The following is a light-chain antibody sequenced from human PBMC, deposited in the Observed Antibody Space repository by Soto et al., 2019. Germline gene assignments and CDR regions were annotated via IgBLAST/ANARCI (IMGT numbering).Light chain of an antibody. Sequence: SVLHQAAYLYGSPVQSSTISCSDPSSDVGGYNYVSGYQQNPGTAPKLLIYDVSNRPSGVSRRFSGSKSGNTASLTISGLQAGDEADYYCSSYRSSSTYVFGTGTKVTVL. V-gene: IGLV2-14*01. CDR2: DVS. J-gene: IGLJ1*01. CDR3: SSYRSSSTYV. CDR1: SSDVGGYNY.